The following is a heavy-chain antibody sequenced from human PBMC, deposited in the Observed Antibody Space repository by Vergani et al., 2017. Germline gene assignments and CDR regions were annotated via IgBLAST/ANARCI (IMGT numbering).Heavy chain of an antibody. CDR2: INHSGST. CDR1: GGSISSYY. D-gene: IGHD4-17*01. J-gene: IGHJ3*02. V-gene: IGHV4-34*09. Sequence: QVQLQESGPGLVKPSETLSLTCTVSGGSISSYYWSWIRQPPGKGLEWIGEINHSGSTNYNPSLKSRVTISVDTSKNQFSLKLSSVTAADTAVYYCAREDYGDYGPDAFDIWGQGTMVTVSS. CDR3: AREDYGDYGPDAFDI.